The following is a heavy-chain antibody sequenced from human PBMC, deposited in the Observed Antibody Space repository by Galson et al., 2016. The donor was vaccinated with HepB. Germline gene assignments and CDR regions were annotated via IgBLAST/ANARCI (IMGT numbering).Heavy chain of an antibody. D-gene: IGHD4-17*01. Sequence: SCKASGGTFSTYAISWVRQAPGQGLGWMGGIMPIFRTTNYAQKSQGRVTITADESTSTAYMELSSLRSDDTAVYYCARDRTVTTLLHYWGQGTLVTVSS. CDR3: ARDRTVTTLLHY. V-gene: IGHV1-69*01. J-gene: IGHJ4*02. CDR1: GGTFSTYA. CDR2: IMPIFRTT.